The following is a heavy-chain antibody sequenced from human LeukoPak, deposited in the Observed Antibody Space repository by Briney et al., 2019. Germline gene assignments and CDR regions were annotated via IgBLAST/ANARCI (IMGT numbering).Heavy chain of an antibody. CDR2: ISAYNGNT. CDR3: AREENLADAFDI. D-gene: IGHD1-7*01. CDR1: GYTFTSYG. V-gene: IGHV1-18*01. Sequence: ASVKVSCKASGYTFTSYGISWVRQAPGQGLEWMGWISAYNGNTNYAQKLQGRVTMTTDTSTCTAYMELRSLRSDDTAVYYCAREENLADAFDIWGQGTMVTVSS. J-gene: IGHJ3*02.